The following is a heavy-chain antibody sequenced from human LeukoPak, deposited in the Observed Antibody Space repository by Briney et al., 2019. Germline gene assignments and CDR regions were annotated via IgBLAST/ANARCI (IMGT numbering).Heavy chain of an antibody. Sequence: SETLSLTCAVYGGSFSGYYWSWIRQPPGKGLEWIGEINHSGSTNYNPSPKSRVTISVDTSKNQFSLKLSSVTAADTAVYYCARHLGSYYPDAFDIWGQGTMVTVSS. CDR3: ARHLGSYYPDAFDI. J-gene: IGHJ3*02. V-gene: IGHV4-34*01. D-gene: IGHD1-26*01. CDR2: INHSGST. CDR1: GGSFSGYY.